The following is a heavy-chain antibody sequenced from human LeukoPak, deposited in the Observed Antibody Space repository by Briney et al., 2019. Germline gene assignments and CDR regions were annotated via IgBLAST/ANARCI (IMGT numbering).Heavy chain of an antibody. CDR1: GFTFSSYR. J-gene: IGHJ3*02. CDR2: ISSSSSYI. Sequence: GGSLRLSCAASGFTFSSYRMNWVRQAPGKGLGWVSSISSSSSYIYYADSVKGRFTISRDNAKNSLYLQMNSLRAEDTAVYYCARGLRAEDAFDIWGQGTMVTVSS. D-gene: IGHD3-10*01. CDR3: ARGLRAEDAFDI. V-gene: IGHV3-21*01.